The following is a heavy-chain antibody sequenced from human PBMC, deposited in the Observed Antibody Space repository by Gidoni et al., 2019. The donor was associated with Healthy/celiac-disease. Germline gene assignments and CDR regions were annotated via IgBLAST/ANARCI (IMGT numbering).Heavy chain of an antibody. V-gene: IGHV3-11*01. CDR2: ISSSGSTI. CDR1: GFTFSDYY. J-gene: IGHJ4*02. D-gene: IGHD3-22*01. Sequence: QVQLVESGGGLVKPGGSLRLSCAASGFTFSDYYMSWIRQAPGKGLEWVSYISSSGSTIYYADSVKGRFTISRDNAKNSLYLQMNSLRAEDTAVYYCARDGSYHPHYYDSSGYFYYFDYWGQGTLVTVSS. CDR3: ARDGSYHPHYYDSSGYFYYFDY.